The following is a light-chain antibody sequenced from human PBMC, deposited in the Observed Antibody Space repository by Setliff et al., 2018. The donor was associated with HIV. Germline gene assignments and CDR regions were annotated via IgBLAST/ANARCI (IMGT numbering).Light chain of an antibody. CDR2: DVN. Sequence: QSALTQPRSVSGSPGQSVTISCTGTSSDVGGYNFVSWYQQHPGKAPKFIIYDVNKRPSGVPDRFSGSKSGNTASLTIPGLQPEDEADYYCCSYAGSFIYVFGTGTKV. J-gene: IGLJ1*01. V-gene: IGLV2-11*01. CDR3: CSYAGSFIYV. CDR1: SSDVGGYNF.